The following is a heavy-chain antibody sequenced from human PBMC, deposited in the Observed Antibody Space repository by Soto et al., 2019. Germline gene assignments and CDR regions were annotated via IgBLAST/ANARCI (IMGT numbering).Heavy chain of an antibody. D-gene: IGHD6-19*01. Sequence: ASVKVSCKASGYTFTSYGISWVRQAPGQRLEWMGWINAGNGNTKYSQKFQGRVTITRDTSANTAYMELSSLRSEDTAVYYCARAYLSGSVAGTFDYWGQGTLVTVSS. CDR1: GYTFTSYG. V-gene: IGHV1-3*01. CDR2: INAGNGNT. J-gene: IGHJ4*02. CDR3: ARAYLSGSVAGTFDY.